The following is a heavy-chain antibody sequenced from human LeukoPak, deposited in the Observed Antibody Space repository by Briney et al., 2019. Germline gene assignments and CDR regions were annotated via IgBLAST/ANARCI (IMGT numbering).Heavy chain of an antibody. D-gene: IGHD5-24*01. V-gene: IGHV3-21*01. CDR3: AREWL. J-gene: IGHJ1*01. Sequence: GGSLRLSCAASGFTFNTYAMSWVRQAPGKGLEWVSSISRSSDYIYYADSVKGRFTISRDNTKNSLYLQMNSLRADDTAVYYCAREWLGGQGTLVTVSS. CDR1: GFTFNTYA. CDR2: ISRSSDYI.